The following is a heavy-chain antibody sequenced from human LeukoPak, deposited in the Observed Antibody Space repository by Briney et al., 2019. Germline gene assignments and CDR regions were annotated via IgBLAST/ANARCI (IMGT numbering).Heavy chain of an antibody. CDR3: ARGFTSTIFGAPFDY. J-gene: IGHJ4*02. CDR1: GGTFSSYA. V-gene: IGHV1-69*13. Sequence: SVKVSCKASGGTFSSYAIGWVRQAPGQGLEWMGGIIPIFGTANYAQKFQGRVTITADESTSTAYMELSSLRSEDTAVYYCARGFTSTIFGAPFDYWGQGTLVTVSS. D-gene: IGHD3-3*01. CDR2: IIPIFGTA.